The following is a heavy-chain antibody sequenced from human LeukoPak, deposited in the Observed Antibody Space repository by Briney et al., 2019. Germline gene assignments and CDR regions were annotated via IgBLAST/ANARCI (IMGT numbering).Heavy chain of an antibody. D-gene: IGHD4-17*01. V-gene: IGHV3-23*01. CDR3: AKAPTTVTPFDS. Sequence: GGALRLSCAASGFTFSTSAMSWVRHAPGKGLDWVSSITNSGSDTYYADSVKGRFTISRDNSKNTLYLQMNSLRAEDTAVYYCAKAPTTVTPFDSWGQGSLVTVSS. CDR2: ITNSGSDT. CDR1: GFTFSTSA. J-gene: IGHJ4*02.